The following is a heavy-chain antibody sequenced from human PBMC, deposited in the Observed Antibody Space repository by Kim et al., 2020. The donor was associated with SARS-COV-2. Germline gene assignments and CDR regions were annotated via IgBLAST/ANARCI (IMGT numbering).Heavy chain of an antibody. CDR3: AKVDGSGSYD. J-gene: IGHJ4*02. D-gene: IGHD3-10*01. CDR2: FRDSGGST. Sequence: GGSLRLSCAASGFTFSSYVMNWVRQAPGKGLEWVSSFRDSGGSTYYADSVKGRFTMSGDNSKNTLCLQMNSLRAEDTAVYYCAKVDGSGSYDWGQGTLVTVSS. CDR1: GFTFSSYV. V-gene: IGHV3-23*01.